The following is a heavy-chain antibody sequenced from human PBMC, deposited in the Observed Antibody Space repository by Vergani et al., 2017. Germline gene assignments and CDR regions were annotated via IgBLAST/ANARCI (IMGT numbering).Heavy chain of an antibody. CDR2: IYHSGST. D-gene: IGHD3-22*01. Sequence: QVQLQESGPGLVKPSETLSLTCAVSGYSISSGYYWGWIRQPPGKGLEWIGSIYHSGSTYSNPSLKSRVTISVDTSKNQFSLKLSSVTAADTAVYYCAGLDYYDSSGYYRPYYLDYWGQGTLVTVSS. V-gene: IGHV4-38-2*01. CDR3: AGLDYYDSSGYYRPYYLDY. J-gene: IGHJ4*02. CDR1: GYSISSGYY.